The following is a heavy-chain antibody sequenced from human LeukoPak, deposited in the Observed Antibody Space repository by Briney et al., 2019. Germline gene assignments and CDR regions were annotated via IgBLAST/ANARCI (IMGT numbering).Heavy chain of an antibody. CDR1: GSTCTNYG. V-gene: IGHV1-18*01. D-gene: IGHD2-21*02. J-gene: IGHJ5*02. CDR2: SSANNGET. CDR3: ARDACVSCGGDCCHDP. Sequence: GASVKLSCKASGSTCTNYGISWGRQAPGQGLEWMAWSSANNGETRYEQKFQGRVILTTDTPTTTAYMELRNLRSDDTAVYYWARDACVSCGGDCCHDPWGQGTLVTVSS.